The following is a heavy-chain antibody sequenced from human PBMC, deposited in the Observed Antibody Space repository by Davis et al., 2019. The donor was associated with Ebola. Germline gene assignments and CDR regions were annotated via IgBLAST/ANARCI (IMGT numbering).Heavy chain of an antibody. Sequence: SETLSLTCAVYGGSFSGYYWSWIRQPPGKGLEWIGEINHSGSTNYKPSLKSRVTISVDTSKNQFSLKLSSVTAADTAVYFCTRHCSSTSCSYFDYWGQGTRVTVSS. V-gene: IGHV4-34*01. CDR2: INHSGST. CDR1: GGSFSGYY. J-gene: IGHJ4*02. D-gene: IGHD2-2*01. CDR3: TRHCSSTSCSYFDY.